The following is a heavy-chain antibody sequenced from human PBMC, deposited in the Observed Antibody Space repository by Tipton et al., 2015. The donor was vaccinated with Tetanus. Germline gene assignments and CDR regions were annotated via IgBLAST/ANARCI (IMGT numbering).Heavy chain of an antibody. Sequence: SLRLSCAASEFSFSSYWMHWVRQVPGRGLVWVSRINSDGSSTDYADSVKGRFTISRDDSSSTLHLQINNLRADDTGVYYCARGPPSTSARKGSYYYNGMDVWGQGITAIVSS. CDR2: INSDGSST. CDR3: ARGPPSTSARKGSYYYNGMDV. D-gene: IGHD2-2*01. J-gene: IGHJ6*02. V-gene: IGHV3-74*01. CDR1: EFSFSSYW.